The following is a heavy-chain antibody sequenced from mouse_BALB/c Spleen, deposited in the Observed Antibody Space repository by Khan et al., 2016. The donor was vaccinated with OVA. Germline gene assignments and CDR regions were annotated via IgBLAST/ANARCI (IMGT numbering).Heavy chain of an antibody. J-gene: IGHJ2*01. CDR2: INPHIGET. V-gene: IGHV1-20*02. CDR1: GYSFTGSF. CDR3: ARIYRSDFDY. Sequence: EVQLQQSGPELVKPGASVKISCKASGYSFTGSFMNWVMQSHGKSLEWIGRINPHIGETFYNQTFKETATLTVDESSSTGHMELRSLASEDSAVYYCARIYRSDFDYWGQGTTLTVSS. D-gene: IGHD1-1*01.